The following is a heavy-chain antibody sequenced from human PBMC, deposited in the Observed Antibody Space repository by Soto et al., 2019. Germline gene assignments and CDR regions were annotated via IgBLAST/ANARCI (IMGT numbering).Heavy chain of an antibody. J-gene: IGHJ4*02. CDR2: ISGSGGGT. D-gene: IGHD3-10*01. V-gene: IGHV3-23*01. CDR1: GFIFRRVR. Sequence: GGSLGLSCAASGFIFRRVRMSWVRQAPGKGLEWVSTISGSGGGTYYADSVKGRFNISRDNPNTTPFMEMNSLRAEDAALYYCARGEFNHYGVFDSWGQGILVTVSS. CDR3: ARGEFNHYGVFDS.